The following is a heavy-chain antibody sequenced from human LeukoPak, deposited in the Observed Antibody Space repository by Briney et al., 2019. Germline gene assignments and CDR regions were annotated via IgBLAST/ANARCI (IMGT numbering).Heavy chain of an antibody. CDR3: ASRERGYSYGFRWFDP. J-gene: IGHJ5*02. CDR1: GGTFSSYA. Sequence: ASVKVSCKASGGTFSSYAISWVRQAPGQGLEWMGGIIPIFGTANYAQKFQGRVTITADESTSTAYMELSSLRSEDTAVYYCASRERGYSYGFRWFDPWGQGTLVTVSS. D-gene: IGHD5-18*01. V-gene: IGHV1-69*13. CDR2: IIPIFGTA.